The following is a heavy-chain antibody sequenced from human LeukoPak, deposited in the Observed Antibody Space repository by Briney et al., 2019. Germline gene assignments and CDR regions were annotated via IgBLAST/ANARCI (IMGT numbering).Heavy chain of an antibody. Sequence: PSETLSLTCTVSGGSISSSSYSWGWIRQPPGKGLEWIGSIYYSGSTYYNPSLKSRVTISVDTSKNQFSLKLSSVTAADTAVYYCARHEFKSRRTSPAAGFNYWGQGTLVTVSS. D-gene: IGHD2-2*01. J-gene: IGHJ4*02. CDR1: GGSISSSSYS. CDR2: IYYSGST. V-gene: IGHV4-39*01. CDR3: ARHEFKSRRTSPAAGFNY.